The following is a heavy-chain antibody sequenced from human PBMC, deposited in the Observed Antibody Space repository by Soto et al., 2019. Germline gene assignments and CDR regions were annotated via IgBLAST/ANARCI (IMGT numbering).Heavy chain of an antibody. CDR3: ATFIFCSSTSCYGREGGY. CDR1: GFTFSSYG. V-gene: IGHV3-23*01. J-gene: IGHJ4*02. D-gene: IGHD2-2*01. Sequence: EVQLLESGGGLVQPGRSLRLSCAASGFTFSSYGMSWVRQAPGKGLEWVSAISHSGGNTYYADSVKGRFAISRDNSKNTLYLQMNSLRAEDTAVYYCATFIFCSSTSCYGREGGYWGQGTLVTVSS. CDR2: ISHSGGNT.